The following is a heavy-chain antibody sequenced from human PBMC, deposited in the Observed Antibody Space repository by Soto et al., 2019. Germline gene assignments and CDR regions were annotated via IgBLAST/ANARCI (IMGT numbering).Heavy chain of an antibody. Sequence: ASVKVSCKASGYTFTSYYMHWVRQAPGQGLEWMGIINPSGGSTSYAQKFQGRVTMTRDTSTSTVYMELSSLRSEDTAVYYCARGGSIVGAKVFFDYWGQGTPVTVSS. CDR3: ARGGSIVGAKVFFDY. J-gene: IGHJ4*02. CDR2: INPSGGST. CDR1: GYTFTSYY. V-gene: IGHV1-46*01. D-gene: IGHD1-26*01.